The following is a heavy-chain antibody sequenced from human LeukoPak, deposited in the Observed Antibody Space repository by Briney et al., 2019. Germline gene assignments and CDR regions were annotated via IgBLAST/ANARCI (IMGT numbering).Heavy chain of an antibody. Sequence: GGSLGLSCAAPGFTFSNYWMSWVRQAPGKGLEWLASIKPDGSETSHLDSVRGRFTISRDNARNSLFLQMNTLRAEDTAVYYCARGTTTPTIDWYDPWGQGTLVTVSS. D-gene: IGHD4-17*01. J-gene: IGHJ5*02. V-gene: IGHV3-7*01. CDR3: ARGTTTPTIDWYDP. CDR1: GFTFSNYW. CDR2: IKPDGSET.